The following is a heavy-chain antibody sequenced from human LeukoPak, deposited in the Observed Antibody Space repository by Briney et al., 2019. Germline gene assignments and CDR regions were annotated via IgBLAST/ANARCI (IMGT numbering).Heavy chain of an antibody. D-gene: IGHD2-2*01. CDR1: GGTFSSYA. V-gene: IGHV1-69*06. J-gene: IGHJ4*02. CDR2: IIPIFGTA. Sequence: VASVKVSCKASGGTFSSYAISWVRQAPRQGLEWMGGIIPIFGTANYAQKFQGRVTITADKSTSTAYMELSSLRSEDTAVYYCARAGRYCSSTSCYLHYWGQGTLVTVSS. CDR3: ARAGRYCSSTSCYLHY.